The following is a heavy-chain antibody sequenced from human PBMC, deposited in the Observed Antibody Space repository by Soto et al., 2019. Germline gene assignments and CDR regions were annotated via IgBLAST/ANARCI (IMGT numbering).Heavy chain of an antibody. Sequence: GEALKISCAASGFTFSNFVISWVRQAPGKGLEWISVISHDAATTYYADSVKGRFTLSRDNSKNTVYLQMNSLRADDTAVYYCARDLGYSSVWNDYWGPGXLVTVSS. CDR1: GFTFSNFV. D-gene: IGHD6-19*01. V-gene: IGHV3-23*01. CDR2: ISHDAATT. J-gene: IGHJ4*02. CDR3: ARDLGYSSVWNDY.